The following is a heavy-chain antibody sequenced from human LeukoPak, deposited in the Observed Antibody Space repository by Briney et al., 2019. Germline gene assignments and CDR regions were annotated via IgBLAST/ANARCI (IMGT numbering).Heavy chain of an antibody. J-gene: IGHJ4*02. D-gene: IGHD6-6*01. CDR2: INHSGST. V-gene: IGHV4-34*01. CDR1: GGSFSGYY. CDR3: ARGPKLYSSSAGTDY. Sequence: PSETLSLTCAVSGGSFSGYYWSWICQPPRKGLEWVGEINHSGSTNYNPSLKRRVTISVDTSKNQFSLKLSSVTAADTAVYDCARGPKLYSSSAGTDYWGQGTLVTVLS.